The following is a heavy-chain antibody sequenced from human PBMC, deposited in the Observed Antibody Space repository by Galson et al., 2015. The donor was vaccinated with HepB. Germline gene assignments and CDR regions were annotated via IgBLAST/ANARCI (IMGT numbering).Heavy chain of an antibody. Sequence: PALVKPTQTLTLTCTFSGFSLTTDGACVSWIRQPPGKALEWLALIDWDDNKYYRASLKTRLTISKDTSKSQVVLTVSNKDPVDTATYDCARCRGGYCYDFYMDVWGKGTTVTVS. CDR3: ARCRGGYCYDFYMDV. CDR1: GFSLTTDGAC. D-gene: IGHD3-10*01. J-gene: IGHJ6*03. CDR2: IDWDDNK. V-gene: IGHV2-70*01.